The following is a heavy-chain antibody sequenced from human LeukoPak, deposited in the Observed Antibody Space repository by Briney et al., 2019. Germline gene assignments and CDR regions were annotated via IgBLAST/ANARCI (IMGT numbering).Heavy chain of an antibody. D-gene: IGHD5-18*01. CDR1: GYTFTSYD. J-gene: IGHJ4*02. CDR2: INPVTGKT. V-gene: IGHV1-8*01. CDR3: ARRYTYGSDFDH. Sequence: ASVKVSCKASGYTFTSYDINWVRQAHGQGLEWMGWINPVTGKTGYAQKFQGRVTVTSNSSINTAYMDLSGLRSEDTAVYFCARRYTYGSDFDHWGQGTLVTVS.